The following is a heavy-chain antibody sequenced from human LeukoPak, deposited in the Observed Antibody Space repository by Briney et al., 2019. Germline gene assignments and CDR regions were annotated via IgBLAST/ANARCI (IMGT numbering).Heavy chain of an antibody. D-gene: IGHD2-21*02. CDR2: ISSSSSTI. CDR3: ANAILAYCGGDCYSPNHISRDY. J-gene: IGHJ4*02. V-gene: IGHV3-48*01. CDR1: GFTFSSYI. Sequence: GGSLRLSCAASGFTFSSYIMNWVRQAPGKGLEWVSYISSSSSTIYYADSVKGRFTISRDNSKNTLYLQMNSLRAEDTAVYYCANAILAYCGGDCYSPNHISRDYWGQGTLVTVSS.